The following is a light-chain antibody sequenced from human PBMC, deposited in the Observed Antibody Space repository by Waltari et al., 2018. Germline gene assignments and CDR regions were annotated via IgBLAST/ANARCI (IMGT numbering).Light chain of an antibody. CDR3: QHYESLPVT. Sequence: SRRASQSISKYLAWYQQKPVQAPRLLIYHTSSRAAGIPDRFSGSGSGTDFSLSISRLEPEDFAVYYCQHYESLPVTFGQGTKVEIK. CDR2: HTS. CDR1: QSISKY. J-gene: IGKJ1*01. V-gene: IGKV3-20*01.